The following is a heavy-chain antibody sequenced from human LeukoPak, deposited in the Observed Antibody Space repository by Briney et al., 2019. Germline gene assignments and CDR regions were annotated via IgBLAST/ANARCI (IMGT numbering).Heavy chain of an antibody. J-gene: IGHJ4*02. D-gene: IGHD2-2*01. CDR3: ARRQGCSSTSCPPDS. CDR1: GYSFTTYW. CDR2: IYPGDSDT. V-gene: IGHV5-51*01. Sequence: GESLKISCRGSGYSFTTYWIGWVRQMPGKGLEWIGIIYPGDSDTRYSPSFQGQVTMSADKSINTAHLQWSSLKASDTAMYYCARRQGCSSTSCPPDSWGQGTLVTVSS.